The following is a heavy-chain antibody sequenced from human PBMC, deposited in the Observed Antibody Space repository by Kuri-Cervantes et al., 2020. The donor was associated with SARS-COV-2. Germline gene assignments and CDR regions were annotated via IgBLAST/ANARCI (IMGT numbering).Heavy chain of an antibody. CDR1: GYTLTELS. CDR2: FDPEDGET. D-gene: IGHD3-9*01. CDR3: ARDLRYFDWPLISDY. J-gene: IGHJ4*02. V-gene: IGHV1-24*01. Sequence: ASVKVSCKVSGYTLTELSMHWVRQAPGKGLEWMGGFDPEDGETIYAQKFQGRVTMTEDTSTDTAYMELSSLRSDDTAVYYCARDLRYFDWPLISDYWGQGTLVTVSS.